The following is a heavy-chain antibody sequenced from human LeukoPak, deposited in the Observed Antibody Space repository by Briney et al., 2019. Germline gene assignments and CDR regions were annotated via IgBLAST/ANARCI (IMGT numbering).Heavy chain of an antibody. CDR2: IYKSGST. Sequence: PETLSLTCAVSGGSISSGGYYWGWIRQPPGKGLEWIGSIYKSGSTYYNPSLKSRVTISVDTSKNQFSLKLSSVTAADTAVYYCARLWGYSYGYLDYWGQGTLVTVSS. CDR1: GGSISSGGYY. J-gene: IGHJ4*02. CDR3: ARLWGYSYGYLDY. V-gene: IGHV4-39*01. D-gene: IGHD5-18*01.